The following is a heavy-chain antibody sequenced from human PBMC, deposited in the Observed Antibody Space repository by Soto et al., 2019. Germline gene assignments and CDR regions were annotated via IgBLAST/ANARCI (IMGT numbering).Heavy chain of an antibody. CDR1: GFTFSSYG. D-gene: IGHD7-27*01. J-gene: IGHJ6*02. CDR2: ISYDGSNK. Sequence: QVQLVESGGGGVQPGRSLRLSCAASGFTFSSYGMHWVRQAPGKGLEWVAVISYDGSNKNYADSVKGRVTISRDNSKTTMYLHMNSRRAGDTAVSCCAKDVLGHCGAYGMDVWGQGTPVTVSS. V-gene: IGHV3-30*18. CDR3: AKDVLGHCGAYGMDV.